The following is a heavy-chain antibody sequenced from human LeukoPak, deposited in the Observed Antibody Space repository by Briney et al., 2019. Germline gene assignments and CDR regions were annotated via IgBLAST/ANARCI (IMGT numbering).Heavy chain of an antibody. V-gene: IGHV3-11*01. J-gene: IGHJ4*02. CDR3: ARATGKNYFDY. D-gene: IGHD1-1*01. CDR2: ISNTGDTM. Sequence: PGGSLRLSCAASAFTFSDHYMSWIRQAPGKGLEWVSYISNTGDTMYYPDSVKGRFTISRDNARSSLYLQMNSLRADDTAVYYCARATGKNYFDYWGQGTLVTVSS. CDR1: AFTFSDHY.